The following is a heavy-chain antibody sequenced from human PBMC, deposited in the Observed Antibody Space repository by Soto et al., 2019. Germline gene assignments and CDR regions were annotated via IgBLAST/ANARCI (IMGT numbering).Heavy chain of an antibody. CDR2: IYYSGST. V-gene: IGHV4-59*12. CDR1: GGSLSSYY. J-gene: IGHJ4*02. CDR3: ARGVPPGDYYDSSGYYFDY. D-gene: IGHD3-22*01. Sequence: PSETLSLTCVVSGGSLSSYYWSWIRQPPGKGLEWIGYIYYSGSTNYNPSLKSRVTISVDTSKNQFSLKLSSVTAADTAVYYCARGVPPGDYYDSSGYYFDYWGQGTLVTVSS.